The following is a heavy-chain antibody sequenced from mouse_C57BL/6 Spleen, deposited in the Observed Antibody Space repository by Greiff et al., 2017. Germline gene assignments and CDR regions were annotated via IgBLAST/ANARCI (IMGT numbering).Heavy chain of an antibody. V-gene: IGHV1-15*01. CDR1: GYTFTDYE. Sequence: QVQLQQSGAELVRPGASVTLSCKASGYTFTDYEMHWVKQTPVPGLEWIGAIDPETGGTAYNQKFKGKAILTADKSSSTAYMELRSLTSEDSAVYYCLITTVVATEYVDVWGTGTTVTVSS. CDR2: IDPETGGT. D-gene: IGHD1-1*01. J-gene: IGHJ1*03. CDR3: LITTVVATEYVDV.